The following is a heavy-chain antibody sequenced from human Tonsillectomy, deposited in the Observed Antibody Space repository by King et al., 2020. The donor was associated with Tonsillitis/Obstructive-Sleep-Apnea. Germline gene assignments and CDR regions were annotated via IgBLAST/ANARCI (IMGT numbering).Heavy chain of an antibody. V-gene: IGHV3-30*04. D-gene: IGHD1-7*01. CDR3: PGGGEGITGTTELNWFDP. CDR1: GFTFSSYA. CDR2: ISYDGSNK. Sequence: VESGGGVVQPGRSLRLSCAASGFTFSSYAMHWVRQAPGKGLEWVAVISYDGSNKYYADSVKGPFTISRDNSKNTLYLQMNSLRAEDTAVYYCPGGGEGITGTTELNWFDPWGQGTLVNVSS. J-gene: IGHJ5*02.